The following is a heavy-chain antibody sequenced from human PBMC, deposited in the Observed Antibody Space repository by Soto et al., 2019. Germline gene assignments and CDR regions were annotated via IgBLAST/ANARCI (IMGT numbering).Heavy chain of an antibody. D-gene: IGHD1-26*01. J-gene: IGHJ4*02. V-gene: IGHV3-33*01. CDR3: ARGRVDGGELDL. Sequence: VLLVESGGGVVQPGRSLRLSCAASGFTFRTYGMYWVRQAPGKGLEWVAVIWYDASNKYYADSVKGRFTISRDNSDNPLYLQMTSLRAEDTAVYYCARGRVDGGELDLWGQGTLVTVSS. CDR2: IWYDASNK. CDR1: GFTFRTYG.